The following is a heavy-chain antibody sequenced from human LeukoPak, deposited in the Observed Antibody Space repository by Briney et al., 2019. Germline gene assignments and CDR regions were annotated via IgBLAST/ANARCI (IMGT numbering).Heavy chain of an antibody. Sequence: TSETLSLTCTVSGGSISSYYWTWIRQPPGKGLEWIGYIFYIGTTNYNPSLESRVTISLDTSRNQFSLKLSSVTAADTAMYYCAKSGGYGLIDYWGQGTLVTVSS. V-gene: IGHV4-59*08. CDR2: IFYIGTT. D-gene: IGHD1-26*01. J-gene: IGHJ4*02. CDR3: AKSGGYGLIDY. CDR1: GGSISSYY.